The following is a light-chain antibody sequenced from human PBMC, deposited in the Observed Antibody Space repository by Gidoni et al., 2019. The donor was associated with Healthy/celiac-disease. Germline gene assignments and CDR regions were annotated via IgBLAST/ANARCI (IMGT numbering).Light chain of an antibody. CDR2: GKN. J-gene: IGLJ2*01. CDR1: SLRSHY. Sequence: SSELTQDPAVSVALGQTVRITCQGDSLRSHYASWYPQKPGQAPVFVIYGKNNRPSGIPDRFSGSSSGNTVSLTITGAQAEDEADYYCNSRDSSGNHVVFGGGTKLTVL. V-gene: IGLV3-19*01. CDR3: NSRDSSGNHVV.